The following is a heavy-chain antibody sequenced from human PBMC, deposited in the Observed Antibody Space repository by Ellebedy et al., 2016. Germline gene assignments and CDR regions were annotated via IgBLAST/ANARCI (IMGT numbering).Heavy chain of an antibody. CDR3: ARDSYYYGHWTAY. CDR1: GGTFSSYA. D-gene: IGHD3-10*01. CDR2: INPNSGGT. V-gene: IGHV1-2*02. Sequence: ASVKVSXKASGGTFSSYAISWVRQAPGQGLEWMGWINPNSGGTNYAQKFQGRVTMTRDTSISTAYMELSRLRSDDTAVYYCARDSYYYGHWTAYWGQGTLVTVSS. J-gene: IGHJ4*02.